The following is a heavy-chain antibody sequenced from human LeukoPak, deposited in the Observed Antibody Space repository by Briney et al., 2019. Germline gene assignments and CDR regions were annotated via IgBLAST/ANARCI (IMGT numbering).Heavy chain of an antibody. V-gene: IGHV3-23*01. CDR3: AKTGYSSSWLDYFDY. CDR2: ISGSGGST. Sequence: PGGSLRLSCAASGFTFSSYSMNWVRQAPGKGLERVSAISGSGGSTYYADSVKGRFTISRDNSKNTLYLQMNSLRAEDTAVYYCAKTGYSSSWLDYFDYWGQGTLVTVSS. J-gene: IGHJ4*02. CDR1: GFTFSSYS. D-gene: IGHD6-13*01.